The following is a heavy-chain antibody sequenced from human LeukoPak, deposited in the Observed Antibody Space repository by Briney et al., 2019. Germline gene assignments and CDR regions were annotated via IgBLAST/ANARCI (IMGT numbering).Heavy chain of an antibody. CDR2: IYYSGST. D-gene: IGHD2-15*01. CDR3: ARILAATVDAFDI. V-gene: IGHV4-39*01. Sequence: SETLSLPCTVSGGSISSSSYYWGWIRQPPGKGLEWIGSIYYSGSTYYNPSLKSRVTISVDTSKNQFSLKLSSVTAADTAVYYCARILAATVDAFDIWGQGTMVTVSS. CDR1: GGSISSSSYY. J-gene: IGHJ3*02.